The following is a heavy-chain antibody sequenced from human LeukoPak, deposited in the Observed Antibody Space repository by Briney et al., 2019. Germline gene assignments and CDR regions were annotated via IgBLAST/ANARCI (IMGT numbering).Heavy chain of an antibody. D-gene: IGHD6-19*01. CDR1: GFTFSSYS. V-gene: IGHV3-48*02. CDR3: ARGYSSGWYFDY. CDR2: ISSSSSTI. J-gene: IGHJ4*02. Sequence: PGGSLRLSCAASGFTFSSYSMNWVRPAPGKGLEWVSYISSSSSTIYYADSVKGRFTNSRDNAKNSLYLQINSRRDEDTAVYYCARGYSSGWYFDYWGQGTLVTVSS.